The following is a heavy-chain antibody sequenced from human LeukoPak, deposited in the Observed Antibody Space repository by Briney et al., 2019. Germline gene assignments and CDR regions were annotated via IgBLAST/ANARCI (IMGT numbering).Heavy chain of an antibody. J-gene: IGHJ3*02. Sequence: GGSLRLSCVASGITFSSYDMSWVRQAPGKGLEWISAISDRGKTDYADSVKGRFTISRDNSKNTLYLQLSSLRADDTAIYYCAKLPIIFGVADSFDIWGQGTLVTVSS. D-gene: IGHD3-3*01. V-gene: IGHV3-23*01. CDR2: ISDRGKT. CDR3: AKLPIIFGVADSFDI. CDR1: GITFSSYD.